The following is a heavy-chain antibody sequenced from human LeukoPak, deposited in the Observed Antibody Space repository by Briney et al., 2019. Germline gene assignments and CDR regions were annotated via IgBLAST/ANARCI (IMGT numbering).Heavy chain of an antibody. CDR3: TTGYGHAAPDFDY. D-gene: IGHD3-10*01. CDR2: IKSKTDGGTT. CDR1: GFTFSNAW. Sequence: GGSLRLSCAASGFTFSNAWMSWVRQAPGKGLEWVGRIKSKTDGGTTDYAAPVKGRFTISRDDSKNTLYLQMNRLKTEDTAVYYCTTGYGHAAPDFDYWGQGTLVTVSS. J-gene: IGHJ4*02. V-gene: IGHV3-15*01.